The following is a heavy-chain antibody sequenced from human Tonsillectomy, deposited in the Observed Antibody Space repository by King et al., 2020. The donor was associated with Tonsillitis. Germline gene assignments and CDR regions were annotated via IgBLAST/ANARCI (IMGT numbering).Heavy chain of an antibody. CDR3: ARDLNYSKPDY. J-gene: IGHJ4*02. CDR2: ISYDGSNR. Sequence: VQLVESGGGVVQPGRSLRLSCAASGFTFSTYAMHWVRQAPGKGLAWVAVISYDGSNRYYADSVKGRFTISRDNLKNTLYLQMNSLRPEDTAVYYCARDLNYSKPDYWGQGTLVTVSS. V-gene: IGHV3-30*04. CDR1: GFTFSTYA. D-gene: IGHD4-11*01.